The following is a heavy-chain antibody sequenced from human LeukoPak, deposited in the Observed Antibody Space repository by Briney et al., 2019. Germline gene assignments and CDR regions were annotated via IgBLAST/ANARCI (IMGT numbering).Heavy chain of an antibody. CDR3: ARAPLAFCSGGTCKRYFDY. V-gene: IGHV4-30-4*01. CDR1: GDSISSGDYY. CDR2: INHSGST. J-gene: IGHJ4*02. Sequence: SETLSLTCTVSGDSISSGDYYWSWIRQPPGKGLEWVGYINHSGSTSSNPSLKSRVTMSVDTSKNQFSLKLSSVSAADTAVYYCARAPLAFCSGGTCKRYFDYWGQGTLVTVSS. D-gene: IGHD2-15*01.